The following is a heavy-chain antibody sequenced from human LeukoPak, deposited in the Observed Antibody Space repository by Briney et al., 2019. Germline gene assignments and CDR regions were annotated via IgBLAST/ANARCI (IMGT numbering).Heavy chain of an antibody. Sequence: GGSLRLSCAASGFTFSAFSMNWVRQAPGKGLEWVSAISSSSSDIYYTDSVKGRFTISRDNANNFLYLQVSSLRAEDTAVYYCATGYTSGTRIDYWGQGTLVSVSS. CDR1: GFTFSAFS. CDR3: ATGYTSGTRIDY. J-gene: IGHJ4*02. D-gene: IGHD6-19*01. CDR2: ISSSSSDI. V-gene: IGHV3-21*01.